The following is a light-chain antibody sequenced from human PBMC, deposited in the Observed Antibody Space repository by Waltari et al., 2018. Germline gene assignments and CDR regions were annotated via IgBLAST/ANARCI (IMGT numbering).Light chain of an antibody. CDR2: GAS. Sequence: EIVMTQSPATLSVSPGERATLSCRASQSVKSNLAGYQQKPGQAPKLLIYGASTRVTGIPARFSGSGSGTEFTLTISSLQSEDSAVYFCQQYNIRPPDTFGQGTKLEIK. J-gene: IGKJ2*01. V-gene: IGKV3-15*01. CDR3: QQYNIRPPDT. CDR1: QSVKSN.